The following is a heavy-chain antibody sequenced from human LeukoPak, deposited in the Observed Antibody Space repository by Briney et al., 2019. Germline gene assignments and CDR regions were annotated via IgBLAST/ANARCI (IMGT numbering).Heavy chain of an antibody. J-gene: IGHJ4*02. CDR1: GGSFSGYY. CDR3: ARVEQAAGQNAAGSYY. V-gene: IGHV4-34*01. Sequence: SETLSLTCAVYGGSFSGYYWSWIRQPPGKGLEWIGEINHRGSTNYNPSLKSRVTISVDTSKNQFSLKLSSVTAADTAVYYCARVEQAAGQNAAGSYYWGQGTLVTVSS. D-gene: IGHD6-13*01. CDR2: INHRGST.